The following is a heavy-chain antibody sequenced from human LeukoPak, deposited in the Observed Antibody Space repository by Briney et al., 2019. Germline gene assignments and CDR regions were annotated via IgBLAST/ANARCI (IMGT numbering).Heavy chain of an antibody. V-gene: IGHV3-66*01. J-gene: IGHJ4*02. CDR1: GSTVSSNY. D-gene: IGHD4-17*01. CDR3: ARLNFGDDY. CDR2: IYGSTSA. Sequence: PGGSLRLSCAASGSTVSSNYINWVRQAPGKGLEWVSLIYGSTSADYADSVKGRFTISRDTSMNTVYLQMNSLRAEDTAVYYCARLNFGDDYWGQGTLVTVSS.